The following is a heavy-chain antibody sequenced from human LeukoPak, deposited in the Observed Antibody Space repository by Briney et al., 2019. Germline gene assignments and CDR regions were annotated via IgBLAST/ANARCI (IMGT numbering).Heavy chain of an antibody. D-gene: IGHD6-6*01. CDR2: ISYDGSSK. J-gene: IGHJ6*02. V-gene: IGHV3-30*18. CDR3: AKSHASSSDFYYGMDV. Sequence: WIRQSPGKGLEWVAVISYDGSSKFYADSVKGRFAISRDNSKNTLYLQMNSLRAEDTAVYYCAKSHASSSDFYYGMDVWGQGTTVTVSS.